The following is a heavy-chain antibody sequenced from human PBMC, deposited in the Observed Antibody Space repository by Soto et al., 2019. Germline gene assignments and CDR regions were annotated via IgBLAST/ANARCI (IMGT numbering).Heavy chain of an antibody. D-gene: IGHD1-20*01. V-gene: IGHV1-2*02. CDR2: INPNSGGT. J-gene: IGHJ6*02. CDR3: ARPVTGTASYYYYYGMDV. CDR1: GYTFTGYY. Sequence: ASVKVSCKASGYTFTGYYMHWVRQAPGQGLEWTGWINPNSGGTNYAQKFQGRVTMTRDTSISTAYMELSRLRSDDTAVYYCARPVTGTASYYYYYGMDVWGQGTTVTV.